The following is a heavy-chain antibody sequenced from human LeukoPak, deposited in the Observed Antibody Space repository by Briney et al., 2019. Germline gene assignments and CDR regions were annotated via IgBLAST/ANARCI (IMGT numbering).Heavy chain of an antibody. CDR3: TSHYGSGGF. CDR2: IKSRTDGGTT. J-gene: IGHJ4*02. V-gene: IGHV3-15*01. Sequence: GGSLRFSCAASGFTFSTYWMIWVRQAPGKGLELVGRIKSRTDGGTTEYPPSVKGRFTISRDDSRKMLYLQMNSLKIEDTAVYYCTSHYGSGGFWGQGTLVTVSS. CDR1: GFTFSTYW. D-gene: IGHD3-10*01.